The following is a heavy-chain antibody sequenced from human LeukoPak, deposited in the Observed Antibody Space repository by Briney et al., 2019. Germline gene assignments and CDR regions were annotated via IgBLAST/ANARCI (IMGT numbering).Heavy chain of an antibody. CDR1: GFTFSSYA. D-gene: IGHD3-16*01. V-gene: IGHV3-23*01. Sequence: GGSLRLSCAASGFTFSSYAMSWVRQAPGKGLEWVSAISGSGGSTYYADSVKGRFTISRDNSKNTLYLQMNSLRAEDTAVYYLAKAGSAGVNYGGGGFFDYWGQGTLVTVSS. CDR2: ISGSGGST. J-gene: IGHJ4*02. CDR3: AKAGSAGVNYGGGGFFDY.